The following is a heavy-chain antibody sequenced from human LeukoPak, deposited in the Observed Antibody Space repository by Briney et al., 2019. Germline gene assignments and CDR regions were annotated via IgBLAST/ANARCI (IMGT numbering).Heavy chain of an antibody. J-gene: IGHJ5*02. CDR1: GDSVSSNSAA. Sequence: SQTLSLTCAISGDSVSSNSAAWNWIRQSPSRCLEWLGRTYYRSKWYNDYAVSVKSRITINPDTSKNQFSLQLNSVTPEDTAVYYCARGVIAVAGTQRFDPRGQGTLVTVSS. D-gene: IGHD6-19*01. CDR3: ARGVIAVAGTQRFDP. V-gene: IGHV6-1*01. CDR2: TYYRSKWYN.